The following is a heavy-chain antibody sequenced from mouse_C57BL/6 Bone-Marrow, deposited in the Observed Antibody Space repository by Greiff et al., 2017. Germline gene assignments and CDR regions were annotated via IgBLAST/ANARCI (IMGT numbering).Heavy chain of an antibody. CDR3: ARSDYDYCYFDY. CDR2: INPGSGGT. Sequence: VQLQQSGAELVRPGTSVKVSCKASGYAFTNYLIEWVKQRPGQGLEWIGVINPGSGGTNYNEKFKGKATLTADKSSSTAYMPLSSLTSEDSAVYFCARSDYDYCYFDYWGQGTTLTVSS. J-gene: IGHJ2*01. D-gene: IGHD2-4*01. CDR1: GYAFTNYL. V-gene: IGHV1-54*01.